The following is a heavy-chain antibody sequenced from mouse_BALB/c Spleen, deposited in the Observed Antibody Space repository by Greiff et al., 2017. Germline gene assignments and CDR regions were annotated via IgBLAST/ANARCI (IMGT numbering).Heavy chain of an antibody. CDR2: IYPGDGDT. J-gene: IGHJ4*01. V-gene: IGHV1-80*01. CDR3: ARSRGIYYDYDYAMDY. Sequence: QVQLKQSGAELVRPGSSVKISCKASGYAFSSYWMNWVKQRPGQGLEWIGQIYPGDGDTNYNGKFKGKATLTADKSSSTAYMQLSSLTSEDSAVYFCARSRGIYYDYDYAMDYWGQGTSVTVSS. CDR1: GYAFSSYW. D-gene: IGHD2-4*01.